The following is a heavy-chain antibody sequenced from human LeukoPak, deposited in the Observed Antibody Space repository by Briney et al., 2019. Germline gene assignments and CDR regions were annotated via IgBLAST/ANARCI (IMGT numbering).Heavy chain of an antibody. V-gene: IGHV4-59*01. J-gene: IGHJ4*02. Sequence: SETLSLTCTVSGGSICSYYWSWIRQPPGKGLEWIGYIYYSGSTNYNPSLKSRVTISVDTSKNQVSLKLRSVTAADTAVYYCARDEDPTYSSGWYDWGQGTLVTVSS. CDR2: IYYSGST. CDR1: GGSICSYY. D-gene: IGHD6-19*01. CDR3: ARDEDPTYSSGWYD.